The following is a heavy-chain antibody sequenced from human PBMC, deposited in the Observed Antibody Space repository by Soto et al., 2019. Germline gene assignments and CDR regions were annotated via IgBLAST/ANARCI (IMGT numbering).Heavy chain of an antibody. D-gene: IGHD1-20*01. CDR2: INHSGST. CDR3: ARGARYNWNDPSHYFDY. J-gene: IGHJ4*02. V-gene: IGHV4-34*01. Sequence: PSETLSLTCAVYGGSFSGYYWSWIRQPPGKGLEWIGDINHSGSTNSNPSLKSRVTISVDTSKKQFSLKLSSVIAADTAVYYCARGARYNWNDPSHYFDYFGQGTLVTVSS. CDR1: GGSFSGYY.